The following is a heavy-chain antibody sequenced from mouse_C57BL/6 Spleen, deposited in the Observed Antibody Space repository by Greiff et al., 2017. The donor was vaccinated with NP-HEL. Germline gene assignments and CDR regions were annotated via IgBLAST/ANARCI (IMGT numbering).Heavy chain of an antibody. Sequence: VKLMESGAELARPGASVKMSCKASGYTFTSYTMHWVKQRPGQGLEWIGYINPSSGYTKYNQKFKDKATLTADKSSSTAYMQLSSLTSEDSAVYYCARTNWDGYWGQGTTLTVSS. D-gene: IGHD4-1*01. CDR2: INPSSGYT. V-gene: IGHV1-4*01. J-gene: IGHJ2*01. CDR1: GYTFTSYT. CDR3: ARTNWDGY.